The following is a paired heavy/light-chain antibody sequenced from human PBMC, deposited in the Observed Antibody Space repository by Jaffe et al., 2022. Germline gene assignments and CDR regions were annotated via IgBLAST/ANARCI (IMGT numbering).Light chain of an antibody. Sequence: EIEMTQSPATLSVSPGQRATLSCRASQSVGGNLAWYQHKPGQAPRLLIYDASITATGIPARFSGSGSGTEFTLTISSLQSEDFAVYYCQQYNKWPQYTFGQGTKVEIK. V-gene: IGKV3-15*01. CDR2: DAS. CDR3: QQYNKWPQYT. CDR1: QSVGGN. J-gene: IGKJ2*01.
Heavy chain of an antibody. V-gene: IGHV4-39*01. CDR1: GGSITSAPYF. D-gene: IGHD2-15*01. CDR3: ARQTTCSGGRCSPFYFDY. CDR2: IHYSGNT. J-gene: IGHJ4*02. Sequence: QLQLQESGPGLVKPSETLSLTCTVSGGSITSAPYFWGWIRQPPGKRLEWIGSIHYSGNTYYNPSLKSRVTISVDTSKNQFSLRLSSVTAADTALYFCARQTTCSGGRCSPFYFDYWGQGTLVAVSS.